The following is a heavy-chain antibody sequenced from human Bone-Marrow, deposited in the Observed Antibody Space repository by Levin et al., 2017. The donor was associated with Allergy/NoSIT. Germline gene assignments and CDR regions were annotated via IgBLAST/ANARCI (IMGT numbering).Heavy chain of an antibody. V-gene: IGHV4-59*01. CDR1: GDSISPYY. J-gene: IGHJ4*02. D-gene: IGHD2-2*01. CDR2: IYYNGRT. CDR3: ARSRYGDYVDY. Sequence: TSETLSLTCTVSGDSISPYYWSWIRQPPGKGLEWMGYIYYNGRTNYSPSLKSRVSISLDTSKAQFSLNLGSVTAADTAVYYCARSRYGDYVDYWGQGNQVTVSS.